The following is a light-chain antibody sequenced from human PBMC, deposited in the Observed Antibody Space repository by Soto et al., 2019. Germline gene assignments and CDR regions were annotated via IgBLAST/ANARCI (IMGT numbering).Light chain of an antibody. V-gene: IGLV6-57*02. J-gene: IGLJ2*01. CDR1: SGSIASNY. CDR2: DDN. CDR3: QSYDSGNVI. Sequence: NFMLTQPHSVSGSPGKTVTISCTGSSGSIASNYVQWFQQRPGSAPTTVIYDDNQRPSGVPDRFSGSIDSSSNSASLTISGLKTEDEADYYCQSYDSGNVIFGGGTKLTVL.